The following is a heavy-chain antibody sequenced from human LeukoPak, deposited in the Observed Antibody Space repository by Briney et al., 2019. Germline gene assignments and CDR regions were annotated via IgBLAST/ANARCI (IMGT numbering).Heavy chain of an antibody. CDR2: IYSGGST. CDR3: ASGYQLLWRYFDY. D-gene: IGHD2-2*01. V-gene: IGHV3-53*01. Sequence: PGGSLRLSCAASGFTVSSNYMSWVRQAPGKGLEWVSAIYSGGSTYYADSVKGRFTISRHNSKNTLYLQMNSLRAEDTAVYYCASGYQLLWRYFDYWGQGTLVTVSS. J-gene: IGHJ4*02. CDR1: GFTVSSNY.